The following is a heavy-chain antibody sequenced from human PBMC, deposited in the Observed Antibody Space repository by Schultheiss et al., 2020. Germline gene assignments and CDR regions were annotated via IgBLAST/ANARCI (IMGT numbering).Heavy chain of an antibody. V-gene: IGHV4-59*02. J-gene: IGHJ5*02. D-gene: IGHD3-9*01. CDR3: ATGNWLNWFDP. Sequence: SETLSLTCSVSGASVDIDYWSWIRRPPGKALELIGYIHYSGTTNYNPSLKSRVTMSIDTSKNQFSLKLISVTAADTAMYYCATGNWLNWFDPWGQGTLVTVSS. CDR1: GASVDIDY. CDR2: IHYSGTT.